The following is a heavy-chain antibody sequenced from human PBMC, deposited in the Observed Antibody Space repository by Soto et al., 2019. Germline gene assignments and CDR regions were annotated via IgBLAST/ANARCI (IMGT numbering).Heavy chain of an antibody. J-gene: IGHJ4*02. Sequence: SETLSLTCTVSGASISSSSYYWAWIRQLPGKGLEWIGSIYYRGSTDYNPSLKSRVTISVDTSKNHFSLKLNSVTAADTAVYYCARPNTSDSLVGFDSWGQGTLVTVSS. CDR2: IYYRGST. CDR1: GASISSSSYY. CDR3: ARPNTSDSLVGFDS. D-gene: IGHD2-21*02. V-gene: IGHV4-39*02.